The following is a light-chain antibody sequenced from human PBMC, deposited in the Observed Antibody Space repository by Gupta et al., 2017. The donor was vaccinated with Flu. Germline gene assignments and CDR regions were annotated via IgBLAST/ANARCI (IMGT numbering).Light chain of an antibody. CDR1: QNVLYGSNNKNY. V-gene: IGKV4-1*01. Sequence: DIVMTQSPDSLAVSLGEKVTINCKPSQNVLYGSNNKNYLAWYQHKPGQPPKLLIYWASTRESGVPDRFSGSVSGTDFTLTINSLQAEDVAVYYCQQYYSTPWTFGQGTKVEIK. J-gene: IGKJ1*01. CDR2: WAS. CDR3: QQYYSTPWT.